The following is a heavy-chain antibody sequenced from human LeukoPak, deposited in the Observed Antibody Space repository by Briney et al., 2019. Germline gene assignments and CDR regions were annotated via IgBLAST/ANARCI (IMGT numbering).Heavy chain of an antibody. CDR1: GFTFSGYG. CDR2: ISYDGSNK. V-gene: IGHV3-30*18. D-gene: IGHD6-19*01. J-gene: IGHJ6*02. CDR3: AKVTGVAGTSSYGMDV. Sequence: PGGSLRLSCAASGFTFSGYGMHWVRQAPGKGLEWVAVISYDGSNKYYADSVKGRFTISRDNSKNTLYLQMNSLRAEDTAVYYCAKVTGVAGTSSYGMDVWGQGTTVTVSS.